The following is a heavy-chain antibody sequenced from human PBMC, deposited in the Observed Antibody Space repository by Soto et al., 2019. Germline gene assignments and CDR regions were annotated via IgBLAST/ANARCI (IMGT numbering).Heavy chain of an antibody. J-gene: IGHJ4*02. Sequence: EVQLVESGGGLVKPGGSIRLSCAASGFTFSNAWMNWVGQAPGKGLEWVGRIKSKTDGGTTDYAAPVKGRFTISRDDSKNTLYLQMNSLKTEDTAVYYCTTDLTPELVVPAAICLHWGQGTLVTVSS. CDR1: GFTFSNAW. CDR3: TTDLTPELVVPAAICLH. CDR2: IKSKTDGGTT. D-gene: IGHD2-2*02. V-gene: IGHV3-15*07.